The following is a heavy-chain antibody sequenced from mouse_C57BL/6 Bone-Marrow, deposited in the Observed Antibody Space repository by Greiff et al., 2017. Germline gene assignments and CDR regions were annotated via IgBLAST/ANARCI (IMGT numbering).Heavy chain of an antibody. CDR2: INYGGGST. CDR3: ASRYGSSPFAY. V-gene: IGHV5-16*01. Sequence: EVNVVESEGGLVQPGSSMKLSCTAPGFTFSDYYMAWVSQVPETGLEWVENINYGGGSTYYLDSLKSRFIIQRDNAQNNLYLQMSSLKSEDTATYYCASRYGSSPFAYWGQGTLVTVSA. D-gene: IGHD1-1*01. J-gene: IGHJ3*01. CDR1: GFTFSDYY.